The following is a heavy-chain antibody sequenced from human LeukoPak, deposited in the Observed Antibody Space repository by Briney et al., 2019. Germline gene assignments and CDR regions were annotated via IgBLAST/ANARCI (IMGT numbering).Heavy chain of an antibody. V-gene: IGHV4-59*08. CDR1: SGSISSYY. J-gene: IGHJ4*02. CDR3: ARHDKGFDY. Sequence: SETLSLTCTVSSGSISSYYWSWIRQPPGRGLEWLGYIYSSGTINFNPSLKGRLTMSVDTSKNQFSLKLSSVTAADTAVYYCARHDKGFDYWGQGTLVTVSA. D-gene: IGHD3-22*01. CDR2: IYSSGTI.